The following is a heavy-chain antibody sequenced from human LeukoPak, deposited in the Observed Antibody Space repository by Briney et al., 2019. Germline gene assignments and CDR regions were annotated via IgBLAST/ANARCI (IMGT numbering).Heavy chain of an antibody. CDR1: GYSISSSNW. CDR2: IYYAGST. V-gene: IGHV4-28*01. D-gene: IGHD6-13*01. J-gene: IGHJ4*02. Sequence: KPSETLSLTCSVSGYSISSSNWWGWIRQPPGKGLEWIGYIYYAGSTYYNPSLKSRVTMSVDTSKNQFSLKLSSVTDVDTAVYYCARSGTSSRIFDYWGQGTLVTVSS. CDR3: ARSGTSSRIFDY.